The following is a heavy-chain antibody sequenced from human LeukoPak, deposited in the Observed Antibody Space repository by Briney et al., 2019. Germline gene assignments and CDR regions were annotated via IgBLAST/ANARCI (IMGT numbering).Heavy chain of an antibody. J-gene: IGHJ6*03. CDR2: ISTSSSYI. V-gene: IGHV3-21*04. CDR3: ARIGGYYYYYMDV. CDR1: GFTFSSYT. Sequence: GGSLRLSCAASGFTFSSYTMNWVRQAPGKGLEWVSSISTSSSYIYYADSVKGRFTISRDNAKNSLYLQMNSLRAEDTALYYCARIGGYYYYYMDVWGKGTTVTVSS.